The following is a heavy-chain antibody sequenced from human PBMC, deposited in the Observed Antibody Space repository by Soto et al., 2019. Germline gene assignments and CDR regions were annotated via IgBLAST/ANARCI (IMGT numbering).Heavy chain of an antibody. CDR3: ARCAVLSTTSGGWCNWFDP. CDR2: ISASGAAT. CDR1: EFTFSNYA. D-gene: IGHD2-21*01. Sequence: PXESLELSCTASEFTFSNYAMSGVRQAPGKGLEWVSAISASGAATYYVDSVKGRFTISRDNSKNTLYVQMNSLRAEDTGVYYCARCAVLSTTSGGWCNWFDPWGQGTLVTVSS. J-gene: IGHJ5*02. V-gene: IGHV3-23*01.